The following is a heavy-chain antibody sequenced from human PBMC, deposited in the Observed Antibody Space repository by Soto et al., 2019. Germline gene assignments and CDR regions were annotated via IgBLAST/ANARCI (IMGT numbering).Heavy chain of an antibody. J-gene: IGHJ2*01. CDR3: AKDIQDYGHFIYWYFDL. CDR1: GFIFDDYA. V-gene: IGHV3-9*01. CDR2: ISWNSGSI. D-gene: IGHD4-17*01. Sequence: EVQMVESGGGLVQPARYLRLSCAASGFIFDDYAMHWVRQARGKGREWVSGISWNSGSIGYADSVKGRFTISRDNAKNSLYLQMNSLRPEDTALYYCAKDIQDYGHFIYWYFDLWGRGTLVTVSS.